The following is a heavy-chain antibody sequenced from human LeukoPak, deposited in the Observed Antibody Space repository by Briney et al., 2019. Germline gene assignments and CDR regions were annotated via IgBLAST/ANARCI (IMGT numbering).Heavy chain of an antibody. J-gene: IGHJ4*02. CDR3: ARDEYLWSGYYPNQAFDY. D-gene: IGHD3-3*01. CDR2: IKQDGSEK. Sequence: GGSLRLSCAASGFTFSRHWMTWVRQAPGKGLEWVANIKQDGSEKYYVDSVKGRFTISRDNAKNSLYLQMNSLRAEDTAVYYCARDEYLWSGYYPNQAFDYWGQGTLVTVSS. CDR1: GFTFSRHW. V-gene: IGHV3-7*01.